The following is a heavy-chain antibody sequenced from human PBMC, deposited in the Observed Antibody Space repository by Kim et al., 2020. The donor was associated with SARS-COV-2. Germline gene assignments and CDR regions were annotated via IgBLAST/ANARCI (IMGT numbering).Heavy chain of an antibody. V-gene: IGHV4-31*02. D-gene: IGHD3-22*01. J-gene: IGHJ3*02. Sequence: SLSSRVTISVYTSKNQFSLKLSSVTAADTAVYYCARHYYDSSGYAENAFDIWGQGTMVTVSS. CDR3: ARHYYDSSGYAENAFDI.